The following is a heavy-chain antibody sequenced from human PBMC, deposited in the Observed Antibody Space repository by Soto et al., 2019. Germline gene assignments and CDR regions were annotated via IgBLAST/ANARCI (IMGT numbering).Heavy chain of an antibody. Sequence: GGSLRLSCAASGSTFNSYGMHWVRQGPGNGLEWVAFISYDSTKTYYADSVKGRFTISRDNSNSALYVQMNSLTGEDTAVYYCAKERTASFNFRHYDAMDVWGQGATVTVSS. CDR1: GSTFNSYG. V-gene: IGHV3-30*18. J-gene: IGHJ6*02. CDR3: AKERTASFNFRHYDAMDV. CDR2: ISYDSTKT. D-gene: IGHD2-2*01.